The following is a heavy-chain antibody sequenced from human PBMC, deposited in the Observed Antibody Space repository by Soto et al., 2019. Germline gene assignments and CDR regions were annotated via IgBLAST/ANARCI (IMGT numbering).Heavy chain of an antibody. CDR3: ASAYCGGDCYFTPDHDAFDI. V-gene: IGHV3-21*01. D-gene: IGHD2-21*01. J-gene: IGHJ3*02. CDR2: ISSSSSYI. CDR1: GFTFSSYS. Sequence: PGGSLRLSCAASGFTFSSYSMNWVRQAPGKGLEWVSSISSSSSYIYYADSVKGRFTISRDNAKNSLYLQMNSLRAEDTAVYYCASAYCGGDCYFTPDHDAFDIWGQGTMVTVSS.